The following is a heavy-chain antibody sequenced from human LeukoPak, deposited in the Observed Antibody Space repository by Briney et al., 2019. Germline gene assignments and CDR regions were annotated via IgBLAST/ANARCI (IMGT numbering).Heavy chain of an antibody. CDR1: GYTFTGYY. V-gene: IGHV1-2*02. Sequence: GASVKVSCKASGYTFTGYYMHWVRQAPGQGLEWMGWVNPNSGGTNYAQKSQGRVTMTRDTSINTAYMELSSLTFDDTAVYFCARDFRKVSEYYYGSGDVWGKGTTVIVSS. CDR2: VNPNSGGT. J-gene: IGHJ6*04. CDR3: ARDFRKVSEYYYGSGDV. D-gene: IGHD3-10*01.